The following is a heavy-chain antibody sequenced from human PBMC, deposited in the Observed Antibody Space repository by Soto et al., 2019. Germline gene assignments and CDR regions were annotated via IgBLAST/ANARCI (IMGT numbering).Heavy chain of an antibody. Sequence: ASVKVSCKASGYTFTSYGISWVRQAPGQGLEWMGWISAYNGNTNYAQKLQGRVTMTTDTSTSTAYMELRSLRSDDTAVYYRARVGNLSRGWYSSFYFDYWGQGTLVTVSS. D-gene: IGHD6-19*01. CDR3: ARVGNLSRGWYSSFYFDY. CDR1: GYTFTSYG. V-gene: IGHV1-18*01. J-gene: IGHJ4*02. CDR2: ISAYNGNT.